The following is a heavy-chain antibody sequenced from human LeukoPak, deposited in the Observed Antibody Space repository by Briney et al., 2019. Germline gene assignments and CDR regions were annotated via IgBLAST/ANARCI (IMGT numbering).Heavy chain of an antibody. V-gene: IGHV3-23*01. CDR3: AGSGAGEDYFDY. CDR1: GFTFSNAW. Sequence: GGSLRLSCAASGFTFSNAWMNWVRQAPGKGLEWVSGISASGGIKDYTDSVKGRFTISRDSSKNTLSLQMNSLGADDTAVYFCAGSGAGEDYFDYWGQGTLVTVSS. J-gene: IGHJ4*02. D-gene: IGHD3-10*01. CDR2: ISASGGIK.